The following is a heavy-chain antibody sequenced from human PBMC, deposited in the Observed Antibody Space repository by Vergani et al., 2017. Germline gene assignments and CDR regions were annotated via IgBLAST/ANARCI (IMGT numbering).Heavy chain of an antibody. CDR3: ATGGDSGYDYGY. J-gene: IGHJ4*02. CDR2: ISYDGSNK. D-gene: IGHD5-12*01. V-gene: IGHV3-30*03. Sequence: QVQLVESGGGVVQPGRSLRLSCAASGFTFSSYGMHWVRQAPGKGLEWVAVISYDGSNKYYADSVKGRFTISRDNSKNTLYLQMNSLRAEDTAVYYCATGGDSGYDYGYWGQGTLVTVSS. CDR1: GFTFSSYG.